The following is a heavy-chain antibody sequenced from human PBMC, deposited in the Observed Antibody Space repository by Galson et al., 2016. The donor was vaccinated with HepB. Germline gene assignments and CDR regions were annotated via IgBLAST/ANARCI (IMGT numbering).Heavy chain of an antibody. D-gene: IGHD3-3*01. Sequence: SLRLSCAGSGFTFRNYAYAWFRQSPGGGLEWVAFIRSRAYGGAIQVAAPVKGRFTLSRDESKRVAYLEMNSLRSEDTAVYFCARCDQITLGWHFDLWGRGTLVIVSA. CDR1: GFTFRNYA. CDR2: IRSRAYGGAI. J-gene: IGHJ2*01. CDR3: ARCDQITLGWHFDL. V-gene: IGHV3-49*03.